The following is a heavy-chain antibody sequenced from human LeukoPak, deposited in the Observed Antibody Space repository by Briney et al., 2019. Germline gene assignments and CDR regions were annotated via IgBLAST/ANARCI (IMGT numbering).Heavy chain of an antibody. J-gene: IGHJ4*02. CDR1: GFTSSSYA. V-gene: IGHV3-30-3*01. Sequence: PGGSLRLSCAASGFTSSSYAMHWVRQAPGKGLEWVAVISYDGSNKYYADSVKGRFTISRDNSKNTLYLQMNSLRAEDTAVYYCANTVVSTFDYWGRGTLVTVSS. CDR2: ISYDGSNK. CDR3: ANTVVSTFDY. D-gene: IGHD4-23*01.